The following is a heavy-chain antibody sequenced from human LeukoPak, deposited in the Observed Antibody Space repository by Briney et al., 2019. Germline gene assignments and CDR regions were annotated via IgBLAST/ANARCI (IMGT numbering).Heavy chain of an antibody. Sequence: QSGGSLRLSCAASGFTFSNSDMSWVRQAPGKGLEWVSAIGGSGSSTFYADSVKGRFTVSRDNSKNTLYLQMSSLRAEDTAVYYCAKSRLTPHPWGQGTLVTVS. V-gene: IGHV3-23*01. CDR3: AKSRLTPHP. D-gene: IGHD1-14*01. J-gene: IGHJ5*02. CDR2: IGGSGSST. CDR1: GFTFSNSD.